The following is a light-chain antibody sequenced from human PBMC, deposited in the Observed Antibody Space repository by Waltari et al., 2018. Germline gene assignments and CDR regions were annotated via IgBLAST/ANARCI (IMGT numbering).Light chain of an antibody. CDR3: HQYYNIPFT. J-gene: IGKJ3*01. Sequence: DIVMTQSPDSLAVSLGERATINCKSCQSVLYSSNNKNYLAWYQQKPGQPPKLLIYWASTRESGVPDRLSGSGSGTDFTLTISSLQAEDVAVYYCHQYYNIPFTFGPGTKVDIK. CDR1: QSVLYSSNNKNY. V-gene: IGKV4-1*01. CDR2: WAS.